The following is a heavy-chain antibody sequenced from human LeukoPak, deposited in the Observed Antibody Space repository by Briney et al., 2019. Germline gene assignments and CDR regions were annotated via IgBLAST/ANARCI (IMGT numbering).Heavy chain of an antibody. CDR2: IYYSGST. CDR3: ARVPSPYGGYYYGMVV. J-gene: IGHJ6*02. D-gene: IGHD3-10*01. CDR1: GGSISSYY. Sequence: SETLSLTCTVSGGSISSYYWSWIRQPPGKGLEWIGYIYYSGSTNYNPSLKSRVTISVDTSKNQFSLKLSSVTAADTAVYYCARVPSPYGGYYYGMVVWGQGTTVTVSS. V-gene: IGHV4-59*01.